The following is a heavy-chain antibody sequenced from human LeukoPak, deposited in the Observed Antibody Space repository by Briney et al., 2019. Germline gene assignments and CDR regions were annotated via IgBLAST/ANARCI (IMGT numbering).Heavy chain of an antibody. CDR3: NTVYYYGSGSYSGY. CDR1: GFTFYNAW. D-gene: IGHD3-10*01. V-gene: IGHV3-15*01. Sequence: GGSLRLSCAASGFTFYNAWMSWVRQAPGKGLEWVGRIKSKIDGGTADYAAPVKGRFTMSRDDSNNMLYLQMNSLKTEDTAVYYCNTVYYYGSGSYSGYWGQGTLVTVSS. CDR2: IKSKIDGGTA. J-gene: IGHJ4*02.